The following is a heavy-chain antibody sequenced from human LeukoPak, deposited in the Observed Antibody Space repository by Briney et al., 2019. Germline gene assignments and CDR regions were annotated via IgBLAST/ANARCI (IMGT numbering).Heavy chain of an antibody. V-gene: IGHV4-38-2*02. CDR2: MYHSGST. CDR3: ARIIVGATFDY. D-gene: IGHD1-26*01. J-gene: IGHJ4*02. CDR1: GYSINSGYY. Sequence: SETLSLTCTVSGYSINSGYYWGWIRQPPGKGLEWIGSMYHSGSTYYNPSLKSRVTISVDTSKNQFSLKMSSVTAADTAVYYCARIIVGATFDYWGQGTLVTVSS.